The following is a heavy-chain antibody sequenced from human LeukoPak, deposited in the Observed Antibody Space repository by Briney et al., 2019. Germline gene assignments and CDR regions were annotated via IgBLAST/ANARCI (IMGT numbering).Heavy chain of an antibody. Sequence: SETLSLTCAVDGGFFSGYYWSWIRQPPGKGMEWIGEINDSGSTSYNPSLKSRVTISVDTSKNKFYLKLSSLTAADTAVYYCAREGARTGYSSGWLRYWGQGTLVTVSS. V-gene: IGHV4-34*01. J-gene: IGHJ4*02. CDR2: INDSGST. D-gene: IGHD6-19*01. CDR3: AREGARTGYSSGWLRY. CDR1: GGFFSGYY.